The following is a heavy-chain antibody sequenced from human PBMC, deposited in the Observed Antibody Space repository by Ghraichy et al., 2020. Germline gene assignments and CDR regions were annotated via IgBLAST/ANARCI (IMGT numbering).Heavy chain of an antibody. CDR3: ARDRGFSYGYFDY. CDR2: INWDGKTT. J-gene: IGHJ4*01. CDR1: GFTFKDYT. V-gene: IGHV3-43*01. Sequence: GGSLRLSCAASGFTFKDYTMHWVRQPPGKGLEWISLINWDGKTTYYAESVKGRFSISRDNSKNFLYLEMNGLRPEETAFFYCARDRGFSYGYFDYWGHGTLVTVSS. D-gene: IGHD5-18*01.